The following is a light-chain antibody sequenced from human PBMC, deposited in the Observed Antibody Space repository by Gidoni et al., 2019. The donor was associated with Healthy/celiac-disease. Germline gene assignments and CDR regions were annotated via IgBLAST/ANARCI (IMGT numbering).Light chain of an antibody. CDR3: QQYYSYPPPT. CDR1: QGISSY. V-gene: IGKV1-8*01. J-gene: IGKJ4*01. CDR2: AAS. Sequence: AIRMTQSPSSFSASTGDRVTITCRASQGISSYLAWYQQKPGKAPKLLIYAASTLQRGVPSRFSGSGSGTDFTLTISCLQSEDFATYYCQQYYSYPPPTFXCXTKVEIK.